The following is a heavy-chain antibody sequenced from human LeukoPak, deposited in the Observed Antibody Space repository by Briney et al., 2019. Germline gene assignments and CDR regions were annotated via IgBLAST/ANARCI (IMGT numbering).Heavy chain of an antibody. V-gene: IGHV1-2*02. CDR2: INPNSGGT. J-gene: IGHJ4*02. Sequence: ASVKVSCKASGYTFTGYYMHWVRQAPGQGLEWMGWINPNSGGTNYAQKFQGRVTMTRDTSISTAYMELSRLRSDDTAVYYCAREGYTTAYYYDSSDISFFDYWGQGTLVTVSS. CDR3: AREGYTTAYYYDSSDISFFDY. D-gene: IGHD3-22*01. CDR1: GYTFTGYY.